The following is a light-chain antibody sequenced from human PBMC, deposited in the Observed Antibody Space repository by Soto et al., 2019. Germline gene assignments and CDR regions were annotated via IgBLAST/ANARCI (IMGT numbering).Light chain of an antibody. CDR3: CSYAGPNYV. Sequence: QSALTQPRSVSGSPGQSVTISCTGTSSDVGGYNYVSWYQQHPGKATKLMIYDVSKRPSGVPDRFSGSKSGNTASLTISGLQAEDEADYYCCSYAGPNYVFGTGTKVTVL. CDR2: DVS. CDR1: SSDVGGYNY. V-gene: IGLV2-11*01. J-gene: IGLJ1*01.